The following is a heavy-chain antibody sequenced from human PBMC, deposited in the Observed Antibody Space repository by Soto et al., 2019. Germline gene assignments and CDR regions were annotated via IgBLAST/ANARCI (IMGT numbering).Heavy chain of an antibody. Sequence: QVQLVESGGGVVQPGRSLRLSCAASGFTFSSYAMHWVRQAPGKGLEWVAVISYDGSNKYYADSVKGRFTISRDNSKNTLYLQMNSLRAEDTAVYYCARDKTAYCGGDCYSGYWGQGTLVTVSS. CDR1: GFTFSSYA. V-gene: IGHV3-30-3*01. J-gene: IGHJ4*02. CDR3: ARDKTAYCGGDCYSGY. CDR2: ISYDGSNK. D-gene: IGHD2-21*02.